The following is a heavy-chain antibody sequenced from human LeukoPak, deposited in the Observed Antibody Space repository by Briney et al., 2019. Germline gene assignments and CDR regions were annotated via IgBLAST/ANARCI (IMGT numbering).Heavy chain of an antibody. CDR3: AKDLGAVAGTFDY. Sequence: GGSLRLSRAASGFTFSSYGMHWVRQAPGKGLEWVAFIRYDGSNKYYADSVKGRFTISRDNSKNTLYLQMNSLRAEDTAVYYCAKDLGAVAGTFDYWGQGTLVTVSS. D-gene: IGHD6-19*01. V-gene: IGHV3-30*02. J-gene: IGHJ4*02. CDR2: IRYDGSNK. CDR1: GFTFSSYG.